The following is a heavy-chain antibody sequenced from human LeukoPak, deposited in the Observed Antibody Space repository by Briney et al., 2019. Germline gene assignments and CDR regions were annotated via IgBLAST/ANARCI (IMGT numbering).Heavy chain of an antibody. Sequence: GGSLRLSCAASGFTFSSYSMNWVRQAPGKGLEWVSSISSSSSYIYYADSVKGRFTISRDNAKNSMYLQMNSLRAEDTAVYYCAGASDSSGSKGYWGQGTLVTVSS. D-gene: IGHD3-22*01. CDR3: AGASDSSGSKGY. V-gene: IGHV3-21*01. CDR1: GFTFSSYS. CDR2: ISSSSSYI. J-gene: IGHJ4*02.